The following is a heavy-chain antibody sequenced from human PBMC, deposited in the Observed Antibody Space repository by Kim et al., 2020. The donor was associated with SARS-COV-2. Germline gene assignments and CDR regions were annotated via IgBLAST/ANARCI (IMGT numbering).Heavy chain of an antibody. J-gene: IGHJ4*02. Sequence: SETLSLTCAVYGGSFSGYYWSWIRQPPGKGLEWIGEINHSGSTNYNPSLKSRVTISVDTSKNQFSLKLSSVTAADTAVYYCARGPVLSAAGWPYWGQGTL. CDR2: INHSGST. D-gene: IGHD6-13*01. CDR3: ARGPVLSAAGWPY. V-gene: IGHV4-34*01. CDR1: GGSFSGYY.